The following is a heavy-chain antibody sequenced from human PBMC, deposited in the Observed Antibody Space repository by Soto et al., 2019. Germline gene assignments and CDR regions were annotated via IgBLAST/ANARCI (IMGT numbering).Heavy chain of an antibody. V-gene: IGHV4-4*07. CDR2: IYTSGST. D-gene: IGHD4-17*01. CDR3: VREHDYGDYGWFDP. Sequence: QVQLQESGPGLVKPSETLSLTCTVSGGSISSYYWSWIRQPAGKGLEWIGRIYTSGSTNYNPSLKSRVTMSVDTSKNQFSLKLSSVTAADTAVYYCVREHDYGDYGWFDPWGQGTLVTVSS. J-gene: IGHJ5*02. CDR1: GGSISSYY.